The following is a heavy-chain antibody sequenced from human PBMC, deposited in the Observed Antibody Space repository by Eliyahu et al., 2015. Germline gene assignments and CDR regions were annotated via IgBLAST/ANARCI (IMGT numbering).Heavy chain of an antibody. J-gene: IGHJ4*02. V-gene: IGHV1-3*01. CDR3: AREGAVDGGSCYDY. CDR2: INAGNGNT. D-gene: IGHD2-15*01. Sequence: QVQLVQSGAEVKKPGASVKVSCXASGXXFTSYXMXWXRQAPGQRLEWMGWINAGNGNTKYSQKFQGRVTITRDTSASTAYMELSSLRSEDTAVYYCAREGAVDGGSCYDYWGQGTLVTVSS. CDR1: GXXFTSYX.